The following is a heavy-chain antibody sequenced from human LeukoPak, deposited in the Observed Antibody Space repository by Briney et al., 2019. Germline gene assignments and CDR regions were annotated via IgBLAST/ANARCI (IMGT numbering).Heavy chain of an antibody. D-gene: IGHD2-2*01. V-gene: IGHV1-3*01. CDR3: AGDGWPGQLLSVVYFDY. CDR2: INAGNGNT. CDR1: GYTFTSYA. J-gene: IGHJ4*02. Sequence: ASVKVSGKASGYTFTSYAMHWVRQAPGQRLEWMGWINAGNGNTKYSQKFQGRVTITRDTSASTAYMELSSLRSEDTAVYYCAGDGWPGQLLSVVYFDYWGQGTLVTVSS.